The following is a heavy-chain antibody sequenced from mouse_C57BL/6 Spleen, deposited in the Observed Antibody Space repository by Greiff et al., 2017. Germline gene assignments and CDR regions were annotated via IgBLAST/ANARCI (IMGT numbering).Heavy chain of an antibody. V-gene: IGHV1-50*01. CDR2: IDPSDSYT. J-gene: IGHJ2*01. Sequence: QVQLQQPGAELVKPGASVKLSCKASGYTFTSYWMQWVKQRPGQGLEWIGEIDPSDSYTNYNQKFKGKATLTVDTSSSTAYMQLSSLTSEDSAVYYCARGEITTVGSFDYGGQGTTLTVSS. D-gene: IGHD1-1*01. CDR1: GYTFTSYW. CDR3: ARGEITTVGSFDY.